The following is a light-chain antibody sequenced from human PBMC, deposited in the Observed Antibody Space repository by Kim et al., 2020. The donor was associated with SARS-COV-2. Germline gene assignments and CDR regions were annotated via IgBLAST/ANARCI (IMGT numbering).Light chain of an antibody. CDR1: SLRSYY. CDR3: NSRDSSCNHVV. V-gene: IGLV3-19*01. Sequence: SSELTQDPAVSVALGQTVRITCQGDSLRSYYASWYQQRPGQAPILVIYGKINRPSGIPDRFSGSSSGNTASLTITGAQADDEADYYFNSRDSSCNHVVFG. CDR2: GKI. J-gene: IGLJ2*01.